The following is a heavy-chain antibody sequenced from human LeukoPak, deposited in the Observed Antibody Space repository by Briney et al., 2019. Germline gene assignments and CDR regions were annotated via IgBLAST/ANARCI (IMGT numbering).Heavy chain of an antibody. CDR1: GFTFSSYA. J-gene: IGHJ3*02. CDR2: SSSNGGST. Sequence: GGSLRLSCAASGFTFSSYAMHWVRQAPGKGLEYVSGSSSNGGSTYYASSLKARFTISRDNSTNTLFLQMGSLRAEDMAVYYYATNSTTGTSGAFDIWGQGTMVTVSS. CDR3: ATNSTTGTSGAFDI. D-gene: IGHD1-1*01. V-gene: IGHV3-64*01.